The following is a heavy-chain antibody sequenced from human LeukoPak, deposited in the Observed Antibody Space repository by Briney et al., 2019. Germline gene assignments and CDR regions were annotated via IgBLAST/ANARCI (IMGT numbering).Heavy chain of an antibody. CDR2: IYADGYT. Sequence: AGGSLRLSCAASGISVSNDHMSWLRQAPGKGLEGISAIYADGYTRDAASVKGRFSISRHNSKNTVYLQMDNLRPEDTAVYYCARDRRGEKDFDVWGPGTMVTVSS. V-gene: IGHV3-53*04. CDR3: ARDRRGEKDFDV. J-gene: IGHJ3*01. CDR1: GISVSNDH.